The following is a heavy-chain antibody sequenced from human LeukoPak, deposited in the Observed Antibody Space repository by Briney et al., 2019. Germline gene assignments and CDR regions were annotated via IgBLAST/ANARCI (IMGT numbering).Heavy chain of an antibody. V-gene: IGHV4-39*07. CDR3: ARGILVKVYATFDY. J-gene: IGHJ4*02. CDR2: IYYSGST. CDR1: GGSISSSSYY. D-gene: IGHD2-8*01. Sequence: SETLSLTCTVSGGSISSSSYYWGWIRQPPGKGLEWIGSIYYSGSTYYNPSLRSRVTISIDTSKNQFSLELNSATAADTAVYYCARGILVKVYATFDYWGQGTPVTVSS.